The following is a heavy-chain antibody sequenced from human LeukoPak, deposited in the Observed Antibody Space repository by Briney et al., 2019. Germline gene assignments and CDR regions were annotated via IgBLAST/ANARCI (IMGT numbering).Heavy chain of an antibody. CDR2: VIPILGIA. D-gene: IGHD3-3*01. CDR3: AREQRITIFGVVIPWFDP. V-gene: IGHV1-69*02. CDR1: GGTFSSYT. J-gene: IGHJ5*02. Sequence: SVEVSCKASGGTFSSYTISWVRQAPGQGLEWMGRVIPILGIANYAQKFQGRVTITADKSTSTAYMELSSLRSEDTAVYYCAREQRITIFGVVIPWFDPWGQGTLVTVSS.